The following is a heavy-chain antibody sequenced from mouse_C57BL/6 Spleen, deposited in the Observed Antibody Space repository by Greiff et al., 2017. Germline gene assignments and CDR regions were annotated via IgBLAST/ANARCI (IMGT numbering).Heavy chain of an antibody. V-gene: IGHV1-80*01. CDR2: IYPGDGDT. D-gene: IGHD1-1*01. CDR1: GYAFSSYW. J-gene: IGHJ2*01. Sequence: QVQLQQSGAELVKPGASVKISCKASGYAFSSYWMNWVKQRPGKGLEWIGQIYPGDGDTNYNGKFKGKATLTADKSSSTAYMQLSSLTSEDSAVYFCARGYYGSSYEDFDYWGQGTTLTVSS. CDR3: ARGYYGSSYEDFDY.